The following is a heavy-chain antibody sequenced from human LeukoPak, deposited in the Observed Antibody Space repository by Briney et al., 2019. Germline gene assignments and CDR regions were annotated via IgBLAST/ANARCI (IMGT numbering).Heavy chain of an antibody. V-gene: IGHV1-46*01. Sequence: ASVKVSFKASGYTFTNYYMHWVRQTPGQGLEWMGRINPSGGSTSYAQKFQGRVTMTRDTSTSTVYMELSSLRSEDTAVYYCAMESVLYGFDYWGQGTLVTVSS. CDR3: AMESVLYGFDY. CDR1: GYTFTNYY. D-gene: IGHD2-8*01. CDR2: INPSGGST. J-gene: IGHJ4*02.